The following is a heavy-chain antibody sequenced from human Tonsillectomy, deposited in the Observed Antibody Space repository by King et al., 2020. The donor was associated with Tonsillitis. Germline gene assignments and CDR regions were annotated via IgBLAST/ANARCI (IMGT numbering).Heavy chain of an antibody. J-gene: IGHJ4*02. Sequence: VQLVESGGGLVQPGRSLRLSCAASGFTFDDYAMHWVRQAPGKGLEWVSGISWNTKSIDYAVSVKGRFTISRDNAKNSLYLQMNSLRIEDTALYYCAKSDTTGNFDFGGQGTLVTVSS. CDR2: ISWNTKSI. D-gene: IGHD1-1*01. CDR1: GFTFDDYA. V-gene: IGHV3-9*01. CDR3: AKSDTTGNFDF.